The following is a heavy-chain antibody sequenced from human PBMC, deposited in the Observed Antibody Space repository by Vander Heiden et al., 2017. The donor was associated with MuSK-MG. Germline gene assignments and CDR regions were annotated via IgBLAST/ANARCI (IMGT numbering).Heavy chain of an antibody. D-gene: IGHD3-10*01. V-gene: IGHV1-8*01. CDR3: AREGRSLFDY. CDR1: GYTFTSHN. CDR2: INPNSGNT. Sequence: QVQLVQSGAEVKKPGASVKVSCKASGYTFTSHNINWVGLEWMGWINPNSGNTGYAQKFQGRVTMTRNTSKSTAYMELSSLRAEDTAVYYCAREGRSLFDYWGQGTLVTVSS. J-gene: IGHJ4*02.